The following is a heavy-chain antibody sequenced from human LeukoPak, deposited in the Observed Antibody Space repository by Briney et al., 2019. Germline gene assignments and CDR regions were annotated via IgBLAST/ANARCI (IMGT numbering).Heavy chain of an antibody. Sequence: GASVKVSCKASGYTFTSYYMHWVRQAPGQGLEWMGWINPNSGGTNYAQKFQGRVTMTRDTSISTAYMELSRLRSDDTAVYYCARDNNWNDGNCAFDIWGQGTMVTVSS. V-gene: IGHV1-2*02. CDR3: ARDNNWNDGNCAFDI. CDR2: INPNSGGT. CDR1: GYTFTSYY. D-gene: IGHD1-1*01. J-gene: IGHJ3*02.